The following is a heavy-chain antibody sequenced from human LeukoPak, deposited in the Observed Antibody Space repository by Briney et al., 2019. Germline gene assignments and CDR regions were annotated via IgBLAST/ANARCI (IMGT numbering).Heavy chain of an antibody. CDR2: IMPLFNTA. Sequence: SVKVSCKASGGTFSSYSITWVRQAPGQGLEWMGGIMPLFNTANYAQQFQGRVTITADESTSTAYMELSSLRFEDTAMYYCARVDRYHYYLDVWGKGTTVTVSS. CDR3: ARVDRYHYYLDV. CDR1: GGTFSSYS. V-gene: IGHV1-69*01. J-gene: IGHJ6*03.